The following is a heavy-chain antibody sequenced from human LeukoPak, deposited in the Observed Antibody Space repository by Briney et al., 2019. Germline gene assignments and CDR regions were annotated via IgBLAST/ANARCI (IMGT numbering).Heavy chain of an antibody. CDR2: INHSGST. V-gene: IGHV4-34*01. Sequence: SETLSLTCAVYGGSFSGYYWSWIRQPPGKGLEWIGEINHSGSTNYNPSLKSRVTISVDTSKNQFSLKLSSVTAADTAVYYCASGGRLGYCSGGSCYRPYYYYYYMDVWGKGTTVAISS. D-gene: IGHD2-15*01. CDR3: ASGGRLGYCSGGSCYRPYYYYYYMDV. CDR1: GGSFSGYY. J-gene: IGHJ6*03.